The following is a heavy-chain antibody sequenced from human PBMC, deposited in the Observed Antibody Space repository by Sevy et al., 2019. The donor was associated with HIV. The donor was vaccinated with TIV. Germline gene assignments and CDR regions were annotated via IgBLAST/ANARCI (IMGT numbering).Heavy chain of an antibody. V-gene: IGHV1-46*01. CDR1: GYNFTSQY. D-gene: IGHD3-9*01. J-gene: IGHJ4*02. Sequence: ASVKVSCKASGYNFTSQYMHWVRQAPGQGLEWMGIINPSGGSTSYAQKFQGRVTMTRDTSTSTVYMELSSLRSEDTAVYYCARDSDNYDILTGYYPFDYWGQRTLVTVSS. CDR2: INPSGGST. CDR3: ARDSDNYDILTGYYPFDY.